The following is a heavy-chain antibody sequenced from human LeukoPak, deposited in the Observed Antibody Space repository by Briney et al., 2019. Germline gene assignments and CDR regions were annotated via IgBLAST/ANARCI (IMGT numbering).Heavy chain of an antibody. D-gene: IGHD5-24*01. J-gene: IGHJ4*02. V-gene: IGHV4-59*01. CDR1: GASMTNYY. CDR2: IYYSGST. Sequence: SEALSLTCTVSGASMTNYYWAWIRQPPGKGMEWIGYIYYSGSTNYNPSLKSRVTISVDTSENQFSLKLSSVTAADTAVYYCARGNGYNYYWGQGTLVTVSS. CDR3: ARGNGYNYY.